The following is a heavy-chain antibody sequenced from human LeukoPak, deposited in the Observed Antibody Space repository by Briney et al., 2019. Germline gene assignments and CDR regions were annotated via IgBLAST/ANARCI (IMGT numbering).Heavy chain of an antibody. CDR1: GGSISSHY. D-gene: IGHD5-24*01. CDR3: ARDGDGYNHWFDP. CDR2: IFYRGST. Sequence: KPSETLSLICTVSGGSISSHYWSWIRQPPGRGLEWIGYIFYRGSTKYNPSLQRRLAISIGPSKHQLSLKLTSVTAADPAVYYCARDGDGYNHWFDPWGQGTLVTVSS. V-gene: IGHV4-59*11. J-gene: IGHJ5*02.